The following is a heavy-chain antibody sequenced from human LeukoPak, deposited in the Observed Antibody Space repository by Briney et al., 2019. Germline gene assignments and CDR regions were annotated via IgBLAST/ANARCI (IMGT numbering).Heavy chain of an antibody. V-gene: IGHV4-34*01. CDR2: INHSGST. J-gene: IGHJ5*02. Sequence: SETLSLTCAVYGGSFSGYYWSWMRQPPGKWLEWTGEINHSGSTNYNPSLKSRVTISVDTSKNQFSLKLSSVTAADTAVYYCARGLSSSSWYRKNWFDPWGQGTLVTVSS. CDR3: ARGLSSSSWYRKNWFDP. D-gene: IGHD6-13*01. CDR1: GGSFSGYY.